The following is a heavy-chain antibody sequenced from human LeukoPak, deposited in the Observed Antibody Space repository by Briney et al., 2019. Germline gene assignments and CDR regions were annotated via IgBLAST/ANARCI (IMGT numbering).Heavy chain of an antibody. CDR2: INSDGSST. CDR1: GFTFSSYW. J-gene: IGHJ4*02. V-gene: IGHV3-74*01. CDR3: ARVEWELLGGDY. D-gene: IGHD1-26*01. Sequence: GGSLRLSCAASGFTFSSYWMHWVRQAPGKGLVWFSRINSDGSSTSYADSVKGRFTISRDNAKNSLYLQMNSLRAEDTAVYYCARVEWELLGGDYWGQGTLVTVSS.